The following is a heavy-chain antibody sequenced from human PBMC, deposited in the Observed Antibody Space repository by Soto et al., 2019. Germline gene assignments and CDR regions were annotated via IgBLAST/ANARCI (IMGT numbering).Heavy chain of an antibody. CDR2: INHSGST. CDR1: GGSFIGYY. V-gene: IGHV4-34*01. D-gene: IGHD3-22*01. CDR3: ARGELRYDSSGYYYSPFDY. J-gene: IGHJ4*02. Sequence: SETLSLTCAVYGGSFIGYYWSWIRQPPGKGLEWIGEINHSGSTNYNPSLKSRVTISVDTSKNQFSLKLSPVTAADTAVYYCARGELRYDSSGYYYSPFDYWGQGTLVTVS.